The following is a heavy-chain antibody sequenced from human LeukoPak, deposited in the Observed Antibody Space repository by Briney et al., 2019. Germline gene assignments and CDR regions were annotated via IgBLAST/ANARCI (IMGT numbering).Heavy chain of an antibody. CDR3: AKEPRIAAADSYFDY. D-gene: IGHD6-13*01. Sequence: GGSLRLSCAASGFTFSSYAMHWVRQAPGKGLEYVSAISSNGGSTYYANSVKGRFTISRDNSKNTLYLQMGSLRAEDMAVYYCAKEPRIAAADSYFDYWGQGTLVTVSS. CDR2: ISSNGGST. CDR1: GFTFSSYA. J-gene: IGHJ4*02. V-gene: IGHV3-64*01.